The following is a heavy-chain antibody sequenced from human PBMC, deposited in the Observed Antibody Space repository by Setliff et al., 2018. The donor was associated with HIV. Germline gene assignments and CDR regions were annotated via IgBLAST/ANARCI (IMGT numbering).Heavy chain of an antibody. D-gene: IGHD7-27*01. CDR3: ARDLGSGLYYYGMDV. V-gene: IGHV4-38-2*02. CDR1: GYSISSGYY. CDR2: IYHSGST. J-gene: IGHJ6*02. Sequence: PSETLSLTCAVSGYSISSGYYWGWILQPPGKGLEWIGSIYHSGSTYYNPSLKSRVTISVDTSKNQFSLKLSSVTAADTAVYYCARDLGSGLYYYGMDVWGQGTTVTV.